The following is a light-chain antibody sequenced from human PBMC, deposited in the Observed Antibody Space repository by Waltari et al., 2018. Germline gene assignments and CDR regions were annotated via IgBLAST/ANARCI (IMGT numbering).Light chain of an antibody. J-gene: IGLJ1*01. V-gene: IGLV3-21*04. CDR2: YDS. CDR1: NIESKS. CDR3: QVWDANTDPGV. Sequence: SYVLTQPPSVSVAPGKTASITYGGNNIESKSLHWYQQKPGQAPILVISYDSDRPSGIPERFSGSNSGNTATLTISRVEAGDEADYYCQVWDANTDPGVFGTGTEVTVL.